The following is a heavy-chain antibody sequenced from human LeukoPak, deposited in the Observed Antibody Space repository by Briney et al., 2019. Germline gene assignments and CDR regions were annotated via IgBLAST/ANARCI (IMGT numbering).Heavy chain of an antibody. J-gene: IGHJ4*02. CDR1: GYTFTSYG. Sequence: ASVKVSCKASGYTFTSYGITWVRQAPGQGLEWMGWITAYNGDTNYAQKFQGRVTVTTDTSTGTAYMELRSLRSDDTAMYYCARGGNSNPCDYWGQGTLVSVTS. V-gene: IGHV1-18*01. D-gene: IGHD4-23*01. CDR3: ARGGNSNPCDY. CDR2: ITAYNGDT.